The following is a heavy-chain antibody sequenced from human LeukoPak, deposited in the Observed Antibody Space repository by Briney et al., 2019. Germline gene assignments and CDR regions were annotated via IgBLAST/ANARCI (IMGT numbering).Heavy chain of an antibody. V-gene: IGHV3-30*18. CDR3: AKDLTRIAAAGTSDY. CDR2: ISYDGSNK. J-gene: IGHJ4*02. Sequence: GGSLRLSYAASGFTFSSYGMHWVRQAPGKGLEWVAVISYDGSNKYYADSVKGRFTISRDNSKNTLYLQMNSLRAEDTAVYYCAKDLTRIAAAGTSDYWGQGTLVTVSS. CDR1: GFTFSSYG. D-gene: IGHD6-13*01.